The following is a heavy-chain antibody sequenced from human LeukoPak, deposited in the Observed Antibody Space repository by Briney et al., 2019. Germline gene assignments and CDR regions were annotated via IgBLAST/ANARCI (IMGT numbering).Heavy chain of an antibody. V-gene: IGHV4-30-4*01. CDR3: ARAPWDYGSGSYSVQFDY. Sequence: PSETLSLTCTVSGGSISSGDYYWSWVRQPPGEGLEWIGYMYYSGSTYYNPSLKSRVTTSLHTSKNQFYLKLSSVTAADTAVYYCARAPWDYGSGSYSVQFDYWGQGTLVTVSS. CDR2: MYYSGST. D-gene: IGHD3-10*01. CDR1: GGSISSGDYY. J-gene: IGHJ4*02.